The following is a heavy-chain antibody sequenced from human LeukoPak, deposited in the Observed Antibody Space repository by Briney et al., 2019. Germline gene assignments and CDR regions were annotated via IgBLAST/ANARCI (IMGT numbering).Heavy chain of an antibody. CDR2: VNSDGSST. V-gene: IGHV3-74*01. CDR1: GFTFSTNW. D-gene: IGHD3-22*01. Sequence: GGSLRLSCAASGFTFSTNWMLWVRQAPGKGLVWVSRVNSDGSSTTYADSVKGRFAISRDNAKNTLYLQMNSLRAEDTAVYYCARVTYYDDSTGYRFDYWGQGTLVTVSS. CDR3: ARVTYYDDSTGYRFDY. J-gene: IGHJ4*02.